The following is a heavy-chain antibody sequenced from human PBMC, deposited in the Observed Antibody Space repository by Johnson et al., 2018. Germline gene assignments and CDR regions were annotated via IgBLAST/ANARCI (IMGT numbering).Heavy chain of an antibody. CDR2: ISWNSGSI. Sequence: VQLVQSGGALVQPGGSLRLSCAASGFTFDDYAMHWVRQAPGKGLEWVSGISWNSGSIGYADSVKGRFTISRDNAKNSLYLQMNSLRAEDTALYYCAKAPVGWLGEGAEYFQHWGQGTLVTVSS. V-gene: IGHV3-9*01. D-gene: IGHD3-3*01. CDR3: AKAPVGWLGEGAEYFQH. CDR1: GFTFDDYA. J-gene: IGHJ1*01.